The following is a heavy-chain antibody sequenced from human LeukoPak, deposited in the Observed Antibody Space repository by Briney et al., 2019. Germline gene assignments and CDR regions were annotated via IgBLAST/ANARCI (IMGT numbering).Heavy chain of an antibody. CDR3: ARSLFCTNGVCAFDY. V-gene: IGHV4-39*07. D-gene: IGHD2-8*01. Sequence: WVRQAPGKGLEWIGSIYYSGNTYYNPSLKSRVTISIDTSKNQFSLKLNSGTAADTAVYYCARSLFCTNGVCAFDYWGQGTLVTVSS. J-gene: IGHJ4*02. CDR2: IYYSGNT.